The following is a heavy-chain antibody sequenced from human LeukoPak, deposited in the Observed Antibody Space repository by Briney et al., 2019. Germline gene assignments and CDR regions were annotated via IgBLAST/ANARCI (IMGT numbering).Heavy chain of an antibody. J-gene: IGHJ4*02. CDR3: AKTNGYYSD. CDR1: GVTFSSYG. Sequence: PGGSLRLSCAASGVTFSSYGMNWVRHAPGKGMELVSGISGSGGSTDYADSAKCRFTISRDNSKNSLSLQVSSLRAEDTAVYYCAKTNGYYSDWGQGTLVTVSS. CDR2: ISGSGGST. D-gene: IGHD3-22*01. V-gene: IGHV3-23*01.